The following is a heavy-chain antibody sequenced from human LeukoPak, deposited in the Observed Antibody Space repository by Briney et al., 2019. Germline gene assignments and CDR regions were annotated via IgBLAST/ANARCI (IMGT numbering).Heavy chain of an antibody. CDR1: GGSFNGYY. V-gene: IGHV4-34*01. Sequence: PSETLSLTCAVYGGSFNGYYWSWIRQPPGKGLDWIGEINHSGSTNYNPSLKSRVTISVDTSKNQFSLKLSSVTAADTDVYYCARTVVVAATLSRGGYDYWGQGTLVTVSS. CDR2: INHSGST. J-gene: IGHJ4*02. CDR3: ARTVVVAATLSRGGYDY. D-gene: IGHD2-15*01.